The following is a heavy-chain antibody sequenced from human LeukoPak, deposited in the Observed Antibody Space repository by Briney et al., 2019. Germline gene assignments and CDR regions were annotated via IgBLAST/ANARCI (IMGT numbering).Heavy chain of an antibody. Sequence: RSGGSLRLSCAASGFTFSDYYMSWIRQAPGRGLEWVSYISSSGSTIYYADSVKGRFTISRDNAKNSLYLQMNSLRAEDTAVYYCARDRGYYYYYYYMDVWGKGTTLTVSS. CDR1: GFTFSDYY. CDR3: ARDRGYYYYYYYMDV. V-gene: IGHV3-11*01. CDR2: ISSSGSTI. D-gene: IGHD3-22*01. J-gene: IGHJ6*03.